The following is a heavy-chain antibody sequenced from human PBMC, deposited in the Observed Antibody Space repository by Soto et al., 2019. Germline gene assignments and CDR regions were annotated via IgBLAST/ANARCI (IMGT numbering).Heavy chain of an antibody. CDR1: GGSISRYY. V-gene: IGHV4-59*01. CDR2: IYYSGST. D-gene: IGHD3-10*01. Sequence: SETLSLTCTVSGGSISRYYWSWIRQPPGKGLEWIGYIYYSGSTNYNPSLKSRVTISVDTSKNQFSLKLRSVTAADTAVYYCARAPRGNYGYPSYFDYWGQGTLVTVSS. J-gene: IGHJ4*02. CDR3: ARAPRGNYGYPSYFDY.